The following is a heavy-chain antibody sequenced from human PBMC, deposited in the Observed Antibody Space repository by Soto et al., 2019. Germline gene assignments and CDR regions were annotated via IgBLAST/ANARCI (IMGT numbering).Heavy chain of an antibody. J-gene: IGHJ6*02. D-gene: IGHD5-18*01. CDR3: AREDTAMVSYYYGMDV. V-gene: IGHV1-69*01. Sequence: QVQLVQSGAEVKKPGSSVKVSCKASGGTFSSYAISWVRQAPGQGLEWMGGIIPIFGTANYAQKFQGRVTITADESTSTAYMELSSLRSEDTALYYCAREDTAMVSYYYGMDVWGQGTTVTVSS. CDR1: GGTFSSYA. CDR2: IIPIFGTA.